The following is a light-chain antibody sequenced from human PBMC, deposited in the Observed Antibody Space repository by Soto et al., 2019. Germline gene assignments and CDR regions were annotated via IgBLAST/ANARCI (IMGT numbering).Light chain of an antibody. V-gene: IGKV3-11*01. J-gene: IGKJ4*01. CDR2: DTS. CDR1: QSAKNS. Sequence: DIVLTQSPATLSLSPGERATLSCRASQSAKNSLAWYQQKPGQAPRLLIYDTSKRATGIPARFSGSGSGTDFTLTISSLEPEDFAVYYCQQRSKWLLTFGGGTKVEIK. CDR3: QQRSKWLLT.